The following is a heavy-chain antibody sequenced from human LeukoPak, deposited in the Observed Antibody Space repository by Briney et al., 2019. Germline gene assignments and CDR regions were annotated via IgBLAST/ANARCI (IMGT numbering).Heavy chain of an antibody. Sequence: ASVKVSCKASGYTFTSYDINWVRQATGQGLEWMGWMYPNSGNTGYAQKFQGRVTITRNTSISTAYMELSSLRSEDTAVYYCARGPPVYYDFWSGYYTGLDYWGQGTLVTVSS. D-gene: IGHD3-3*01. CDR3: ARGPPVYYDFWSGYYTGLDY. V-gene: IGHV1-8*03. J-gene: IGHJ4*02. CDR1: GYTFTSYD. CDR2: MYPNSGNT.